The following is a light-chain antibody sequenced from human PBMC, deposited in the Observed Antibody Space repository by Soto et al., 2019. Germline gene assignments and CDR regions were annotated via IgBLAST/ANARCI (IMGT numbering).Light chain of an antibody. J-gene: IGKJ4*01. CDR1: QSVSYSSDKRNC. CDR3: QQYYSSPLT. Sequence: DIVMTQSPDSLAVSLGERATINCKSSQSVSYSSDKRNCLAWYQQKPGLPPKLLIYWASTRESGVPDRFSGTVSGTDFTLTISSLQAEDVAGYYCQQYYSSPLTFGGGTKVEIK. CDR2: WAS. V-gene: IGKV4-1*01.